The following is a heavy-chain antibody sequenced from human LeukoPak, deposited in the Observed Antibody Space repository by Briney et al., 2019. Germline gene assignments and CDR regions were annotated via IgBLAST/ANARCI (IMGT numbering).Heavy chain of an antibody. J-gene: IGHJ5*02. CDR1: GFTFSSYG. CDR3: ARDRYYDILTGSPLGWFDP. Sequence: PGGSLRLSCAASGFTFSSYGMHWVRQAPGKGLEWVAVIWNDGSNKYYADSVKGRFTISRDNSKNTLYLQMNSLRAEDTAVYYCARDRYYDILTGSPLGWFDPWGQGTLVTVSS. CDR2: IWNDGSNK. V-gene: IGHV3-33*01. D-gene: IGHD3-9*01.